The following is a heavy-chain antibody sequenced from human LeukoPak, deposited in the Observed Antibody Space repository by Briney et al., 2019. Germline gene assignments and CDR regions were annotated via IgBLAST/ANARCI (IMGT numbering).Heavy chain of an antibody. CDR1: GFTFSSYA. V-gene: IGHV3-23*01. CDR2: ISGSGTSA. Sequence: GGSLSLSCAASGFTFSSYARSWFRQAPGKGLEWVSAISGSGTSAYYADSVKGRFTISRDNSKNTLYVQMNSLRVEDTAVYYCAKDKGFDPWGQGTLVTVSS. J-gene: IGHJ5*02. CDR3: AKDKGFDP.